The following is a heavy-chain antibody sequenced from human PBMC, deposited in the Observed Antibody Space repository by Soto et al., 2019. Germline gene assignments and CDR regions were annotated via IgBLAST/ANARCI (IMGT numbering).Heavy chain of an antibody. J-gene: IGHJ4*02. CDR3: AREDRLVLGYCSGGSCYPKGSYFDY. CDR1: GGSFSGYY. D-gene: IGHD2-15*01. V-gene: IGHV4-34*01. CDR2: INHSGST. Sequence: PSETLSLTCAVYGGSFSGYYWSRIRQPPGKGLEWIGEINHSGSTNYNPSLKSRVTISVDTSKNQFSLKLSSVTAADTAVYYCAREDRLVLGYCSGGSCYPKGSYFDYWGQGTLVTVSS.